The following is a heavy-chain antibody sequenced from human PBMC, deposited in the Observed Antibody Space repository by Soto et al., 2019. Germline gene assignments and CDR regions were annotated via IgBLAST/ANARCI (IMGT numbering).Heavy chain of an antibody. CDR3: ARDPRAPRDYFDY. CDR2: IYYSGST. V-gene: IGHV4-39*07. Sequence: SETLSLTCTVSGGSISSSSYYWGWIRQPPGKGLEWIGSIYYSGSTYYNPSLKSRVTISVDTSKNQFSLKLSSVTAADTAVYYCARDPRAPRDYFDYWGQGTLVTVSS. J-gene: IGHJ4*02. CDR1: GGSISSSSYY.